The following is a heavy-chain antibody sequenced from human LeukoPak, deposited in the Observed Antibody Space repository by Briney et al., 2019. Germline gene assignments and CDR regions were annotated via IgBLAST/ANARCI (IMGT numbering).Heavy chain of an antibody. V-gene: IGHV3-74*01. CDR1: GSTISANY. D-gene: IGHD6-19*01. CDR2: INSDGTST. CDR3: LMYTNGWN. J-gene: IGHJ4*02. Sequence: GGSLRLSCAVSGSTISANYMHWIRQAPGKGLVWVSRINSDGTSTTYADFVRGRFTISRDNAKNMLYLQMNSLRAEDTAMYYCLMYTNGWNWGQGALVTVSS.